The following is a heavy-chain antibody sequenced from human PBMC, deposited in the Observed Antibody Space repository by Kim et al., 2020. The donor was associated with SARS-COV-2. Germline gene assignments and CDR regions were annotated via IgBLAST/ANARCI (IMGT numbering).Heavy chain of an antibody. V-gene: IGHV4-39*01. CDR3: ARHLRNWYFDL. Sequence: TYYNPSLKGRVTISVATSKKQFSLRLSSVTAADAAVYYCARHLRNWYFDLWGRGTLVTVSS. CDR2: T. J-gene: IGHJ2*01.